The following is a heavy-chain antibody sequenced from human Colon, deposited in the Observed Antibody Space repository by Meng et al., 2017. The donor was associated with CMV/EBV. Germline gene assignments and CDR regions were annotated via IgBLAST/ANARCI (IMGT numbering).Heavy chain of an antibody. J-gene: IGHJ4*02. CDR1: GGSFSGYY. Sequence: QLQQSGAGLLKPSETLFLTCAVYGGSFSGYYWSWIRQPPGKGLEWIGEINHSGSTNYNPSLKSRVTISVDTSKNQFSLKLSSVTAADTAVYYCASILFAAAAGGWGGYWGQGTLVTVSS. D-gene: IGHD6-13*01. CDR2: INHSGST. CDR3: ASILFAAAAGGWGGY. V-gene: IGHV4-34*01.